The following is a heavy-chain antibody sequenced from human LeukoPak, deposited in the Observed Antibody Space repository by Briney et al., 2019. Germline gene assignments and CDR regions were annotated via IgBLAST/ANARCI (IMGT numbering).Heavy chain of an antibody. CDR2: ISSTSSII. V-gene: IGHV3-48*02. J-gene: IGHJ3*02. CDR3: VRESSYAFNI. Sequence: PGRSLRLSCAASGFTFSTSGMHWVRQAPGKGLEWVSYISSTSSIISYADSVKGRFTISRDNAKNSLYLQMNSLRDEDTAVYYCVRESSYAFNIWGQGTMVTVSS. CDR1: GFTFSTSG.